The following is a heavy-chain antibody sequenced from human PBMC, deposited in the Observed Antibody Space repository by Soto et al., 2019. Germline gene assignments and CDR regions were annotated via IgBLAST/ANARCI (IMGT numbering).Heavy chain of an antibody. J-gene: IGHJ4*02. CDR2: ISSSGSTI. CDR1: GFTFSSYE. D-gene: IGHD3-10*01. Sequence: EVQLVESGGGLVQPGGSLRLSCAASGFTFSSYEMNWVRQAPGKGLEWVSYISSSGSTIYYADSVKGRFTISRDNAKNSLYLKMNSLRAEDKAVYYCARINLWWGEVGYWGQGTLVTVSS. CDR3: ARINLWWGEVGY. V-gene: IGHV3-48*03.